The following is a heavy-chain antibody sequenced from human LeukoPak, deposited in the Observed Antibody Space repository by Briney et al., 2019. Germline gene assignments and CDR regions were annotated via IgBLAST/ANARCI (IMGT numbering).Heavy chain of an antibody. D-gene: IGHD5-12*01. CDR3: ARERGYAAFDI. J-gene: IGHJ3*02. Sequence: GGSLRLSCAASGFTFSSYEMNWVRQAPGKGLEWVSYISSSGSTIYYADSVEGRFTISRDNAKNSLYLQMNSLRAEDTAVYYCARERGYAAFDIWGQGTMVTVSS. V-gene: IGHV3-48*03. CDR1: GFTFSSYE. CDR2: ISSSGSTI.